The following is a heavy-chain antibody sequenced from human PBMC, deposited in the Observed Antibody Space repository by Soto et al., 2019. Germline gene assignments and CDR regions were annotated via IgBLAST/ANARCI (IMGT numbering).Heavy chain of an antibody. CDR2: ISAYNGNT. CDR1: GYTFTSYG. D-gene: IGHD5-12*01. V-gene: IGHV1-18*01. Sequence: ASVKVSCKASGYTFTSYGIGWVRQAPGQGLEWMGWISAYNGNTNYAQKLQGRVTMTTDTSTSTAYMQLRGLRSDATAVYYCARVTPPFYTGYDEPSNFDYWGKATMVTVSS. J-gene: IGHJ4*02. CDR3: ARVTPPFYTGYDEPSNFDY.